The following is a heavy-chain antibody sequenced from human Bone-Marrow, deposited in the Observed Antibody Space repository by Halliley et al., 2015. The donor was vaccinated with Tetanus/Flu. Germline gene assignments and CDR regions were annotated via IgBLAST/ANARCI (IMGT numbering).Heavy chain of an antibody. D-gene: IGHD2-15*01. CDR2: ISGGGGST. V-gene: IGHV3-23*01. Sequence: ISGGGGSTYYADSEKGRFTKSRDNSKNTLYLQMNSLGAEDTAVYYCAKERDCGGGYCYWSYFDYWGQGTVVTVSS. CDR3: AKERDCGGGYCYWSYFDY. J-gene: IGHJ4*02.